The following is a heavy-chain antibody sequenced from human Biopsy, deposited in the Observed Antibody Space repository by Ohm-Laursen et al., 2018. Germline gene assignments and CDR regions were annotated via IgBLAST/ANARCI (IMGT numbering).Heavy chain of an antibody. V-gene: IGHV1-18*01. CDR2: INTYNGNT. CDR3: ARERGGYKRTDY. D-gene: IGHD5-24*01. J-gene: IGHJ4*02. Sequence: SVKVSCKASGCTFTSYGISWVRQAPGQGLEWMGWINTYNGNTNYAQNLQGRVTMTTDTSTSTAYMELGSLRSDDTAVYYCARERGGYKRTDYWGQGTLVTVSS. CDR1: GCTFTSYG.